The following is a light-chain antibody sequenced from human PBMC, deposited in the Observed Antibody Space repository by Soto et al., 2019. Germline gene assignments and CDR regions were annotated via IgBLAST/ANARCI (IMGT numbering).Light chain of an antibody. CDR2: GTF. V-gene: IGKV1-9*01. J-gene: IGKJ3*01. CDR1: QDIKTY. CDR3: QHLNDYPPFT. Sequence: IQLTQSPSSLSASVGDRVSITCRASQDIKTYLAWYQQKQGKAPKLLISGTFTLQSGVPSRFNGSGSGTDFTLTISRLQPEDFATYYCQHLNDYPPFTFGPGTKVDLE.